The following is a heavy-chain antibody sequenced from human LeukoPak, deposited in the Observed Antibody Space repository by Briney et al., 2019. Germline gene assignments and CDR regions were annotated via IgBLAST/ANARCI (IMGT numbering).Heavy chain of an antibody. CDR1: GFTFSSYG. CDR3: AKRFDD. J-gene: IGHJ4*02. CDR2: ISSVSSSTI. V-gene: IGHV3-48*01. Sequence: PGGSLRLSCAASGFTFSSYGMHWVRQAPGKGLEWVSYISSVSSSTIYYADSVKGRFTISRDNAKNSLYLQMNSLGAEDTAVYYCAKRFDDWGQGTLVTVSS.